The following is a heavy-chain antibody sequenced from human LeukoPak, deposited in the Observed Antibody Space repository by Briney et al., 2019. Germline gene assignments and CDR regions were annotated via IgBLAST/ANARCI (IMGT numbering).Heavy chain of an antibody. CDR1: GFTFSSYS. V-gene: IGHV3-21*04. D-gene: IGHD4-23*01. J-gene: IGHJ4*02. CDR3: AKDLYGDNSFDY. CDR2: ISSSSSYI. Sequence: PGGSLRLSCAASGFTFSSYSMNWVRQAPGKGLEWVSSISSSSSYIYYADSVKGRFTISRDNSKNTLYLQMNSLRAEDTAVYYCAKDLYGDNSFDYWGQGTLVTVSS.